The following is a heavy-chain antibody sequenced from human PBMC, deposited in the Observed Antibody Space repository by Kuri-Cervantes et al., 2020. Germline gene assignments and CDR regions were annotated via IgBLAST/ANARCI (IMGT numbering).Heavy chain of an antibody. V-gene: IGHV3-48*01. CDR1: GFTFSSYS. Sequence: GGSLRLSCAASGFTFSSYSMNWVRQAPGKGLEWVSYISSSSSTIYYADSVKGRFTISRDNAKNSLYLQMNSLRAEDTAVYYCARDQTSGYSYYYYYGMDVWGQGTTVTVSS. D-gene: IGHD3-22*01. CDR2: ISSSSSTI. CDR3: ARDQTSGYSYYYYYGMDV. J-gene: IGHJ6*02.